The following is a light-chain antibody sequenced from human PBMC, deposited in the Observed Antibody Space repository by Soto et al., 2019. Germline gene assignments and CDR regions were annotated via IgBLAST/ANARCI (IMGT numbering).Light chain of an antibody. CDR2: DDS. CDR3: QVWDGSSNHVV. CDR1: KIGSKS. Sequence: SYVLTQPPSVSVAPGQTARISCGGTKIGSKSVHWYQQKAGQAPVLVVYDDSDRPSGIPERFSGSNFENTATLTISRVEAGDEADYFCQVWDGSSNHVVFGGGTKLTVL. J-gene: IGLJ3*02. V-gene: IGLV3-21*02.